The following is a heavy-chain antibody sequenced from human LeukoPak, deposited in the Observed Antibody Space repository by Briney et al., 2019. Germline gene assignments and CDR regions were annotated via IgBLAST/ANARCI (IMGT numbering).Heavy chain of an antibody. D-gene: IGHD6-13*01. V-gene: IGHV3-30*18. CDR3: AKAAAADPSHGMDV. CDR2: ISYDGSNK. J-gene: IGHJ6*02. CDR1: GFTFSSYG. Sequence: RGSLRLSCAASGFTFSSYGMHWVRQAPGKGLEWVAVISYDGSNKYYADSVKGRFTISRDNSKNTLYLQMNSLRAEDTAVYYCAKAAAADPSHGMDVWGQGTTVTVSS.